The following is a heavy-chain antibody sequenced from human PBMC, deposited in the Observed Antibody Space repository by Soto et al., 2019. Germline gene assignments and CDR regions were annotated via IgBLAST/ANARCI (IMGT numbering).Heavy chain of an antibody. V-gene: IGHV1-2*02. D-gene: IGHD5-12*01. J-gene: IGHJ4*02. CDR1: GYTFTGSY. Sequence: ASVTFSCKASGYTFTGSYIHWVRQDPGQGFEWMGWIDPSSGGTDFAQKFQGRVTMTRDTSITTAYMELSSLRSDDTAVFYCARALYSGNDYRSPFDYWGQGTLVTVSS. CDR3: ARALYSGNDYRSPFDY. CDR2: IDPSSGGT.